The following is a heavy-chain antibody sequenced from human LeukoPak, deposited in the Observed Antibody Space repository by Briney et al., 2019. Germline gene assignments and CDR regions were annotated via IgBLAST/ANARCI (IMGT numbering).Heavy chain of an antibody. CDR1: GFTFSSYG. D-gene: IGHD3-3*01. J-gene: IGHJ6*02. CDR2: IWYDGSNK. V-gene: IGHV3-33*01. Sequence: PGGSLRLSCAASGFTFSSYGMHWVRQAPGKGLEWVAVIWYDGSNKYYADSVKGRFTISRDNSKNTLYLQMNSLRAEDTAVYYCARDPGIDFWSGAYYYYGMDVWGQGTLVTVSS. CDR3: ARDPGIDFWSGAYYYYGMDV.